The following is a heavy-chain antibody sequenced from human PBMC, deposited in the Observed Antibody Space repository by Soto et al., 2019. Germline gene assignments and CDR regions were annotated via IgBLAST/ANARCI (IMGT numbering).Heavy chain of an antibody. CDR3: ARARAGSQGLDV. Sequence: PGGSLRLSCAAVGFTVSSNYMNWVRQAPGKGLEWVSVIYSRGDTYYAESMKGRFTISRDTSKNTVYLQIDNIRREDTALYYCARARAGSQGLDVWGQGTMVTVSS. CDR1: GFTVSSNY. J-gene: IGHJ3*01. CDR2: IYSRGDT. D-gene: IGHD3-10*01. V-gene: IGHV3-53*01.